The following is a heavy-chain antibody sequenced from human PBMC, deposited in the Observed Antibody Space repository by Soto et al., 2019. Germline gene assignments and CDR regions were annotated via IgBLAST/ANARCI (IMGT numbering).Heavy chain of an antibody. D-gene: IGHD3-3*01. J-gene: IGHJ5*02. CDR3: ARSSGGNFGIIIEGSNWFDP. CDR1: GDTFTSYY. CDR2: INPHGGST. V-gene: IGHV1-46*01. Sequence: ASVKVSCKAPGDTFTSYYLNWVRQAPGQGLEWMGVINPHGGSTKYAQKFQGGVTMTRDTSRSTVYMELRSLRSDDTAIYYCARSSGGNFGIIIEGSNWFDPWGQGTLVTVSS.